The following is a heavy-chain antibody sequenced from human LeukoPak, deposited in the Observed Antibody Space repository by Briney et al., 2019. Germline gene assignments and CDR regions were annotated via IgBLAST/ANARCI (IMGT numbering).Heavy chain of an antibody. Sequence: PGGSLRLSCAASGFTVSTYAMSWVRQAPGKGLEWVSAIGGSDGVTYYADSMKGRFIISRDNSKNTLFLQMNTLRAEDTAVYYCAKVRGGGLSHYFDSWGQGTLVTVSS. D-gene: IGHD2-15*01. CDR1: GFTVSTYA. CDR2: IGGSDGVT. J-gene: IGHJ4*02. CDR3: AKVRGGGLSHYFDS. V-gene: IGHV3-23*01.